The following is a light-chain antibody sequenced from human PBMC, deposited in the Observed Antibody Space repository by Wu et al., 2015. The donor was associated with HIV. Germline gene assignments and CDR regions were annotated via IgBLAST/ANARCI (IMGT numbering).Light chain of an antibody. V-gene: IGKV3-20*01. CDR3: QQYGSSPLA. J-gene: IGKJ4*01. CDR2: GAS. Sequence: EIVLTQSPGTLSLSPGERVTLSCTASQSVSSSYLAWYQQKPGQAPRLLMYGASSRATGIPDRFSGSGSGTDFTLTISRLEPEDFAVYYCQQYGSSPLAFGGGTKVEIK. CDR1: QSVSSSY.